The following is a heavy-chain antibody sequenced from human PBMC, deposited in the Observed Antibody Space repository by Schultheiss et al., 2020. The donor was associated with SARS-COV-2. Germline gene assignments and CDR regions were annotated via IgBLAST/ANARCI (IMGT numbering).Heavy chain of an antibody. J-gene: IGHJ3*02. D-gene: IGHD3-3*01. V-gene: IGHV4-4*09. CDR3: ASSYYDFWSGYSEPDAFDI. Sequence: SQTLSLTCAVYGGSFSGYYWSWIRQPAGKGLEWIGYIYHSGSTNYNPSLKSRVTISVDTSKNQFSLKLSSVTAADTAVYYCASSYYDFWSGYSEPDAFDIWGQGTMVTVSS. CDR2: IYHSGST. CDR1: GGSFSGYY.